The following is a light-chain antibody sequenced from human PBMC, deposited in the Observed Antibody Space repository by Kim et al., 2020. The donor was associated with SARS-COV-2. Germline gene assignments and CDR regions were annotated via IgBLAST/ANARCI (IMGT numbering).Light chain of an antibody. J-gene: IGKJ2*01. V-gene: IGKV3-20*01. Sequence: LSPGERATLSCRASQSVSSSYLAWYQQKPGQAPRLLIYGASSRATGIPDRFSGSGSGTDFTLTISRLEPEDFAVYYCQQYGSSSYTFGQGTKREI. CDR3: QQYGSSSYT. CDR1: QSVSSSY. CDR2: GAS.